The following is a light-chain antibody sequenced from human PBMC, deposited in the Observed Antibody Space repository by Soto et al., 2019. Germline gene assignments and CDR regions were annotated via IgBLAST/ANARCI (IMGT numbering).Light chain of an antibody. CDR3: QQSETYPLT. CDR1: QSIRSF. Sequence: ALQMTQSPSSLSASVGARVSITCRASQSIRSFLNWYQQEPGKAPELLIYAASTLQSGVPSRFSGSGSGTEFTLTISSLQPGDFATYYCQQSETYPLTFGQGTRLEI. CDR2: AAS. J-gene: IGKJ5*01. V-gene: IGKV1-6*01.